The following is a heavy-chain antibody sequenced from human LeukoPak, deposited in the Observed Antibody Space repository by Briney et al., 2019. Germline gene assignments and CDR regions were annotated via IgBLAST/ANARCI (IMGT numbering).Heavy chain of an antibody. CDR3: ARDGDSSGYYYPDDY. CDR1: GYTFTSFG. J-gene: IGHJ4*02. V-gene: IGHV1-18*01. D-gene: IGHD3-22*01. CDR2: ISAYNGNT. Sequence: ASAKVSCKASGYTFTSFGISWVRQAPGPGLEWMGWISAYNGNTNYAQKLHGRVTMTTDTSTSTAYMELRSLRSDDTAVYYCARDGDSSGYYYPDDYWGQGTLVTVSS.